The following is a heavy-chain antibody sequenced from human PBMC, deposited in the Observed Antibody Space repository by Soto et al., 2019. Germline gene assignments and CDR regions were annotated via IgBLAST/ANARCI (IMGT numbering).Heavy chain of an antibody. V-gene: IGHV1-69*12. CDR2: IMPIFRTP. Sequence: QVQLEQSGAEVKKPGSSVKVSCKASGGTFRNSAISWVRQAPGQGLEWLGGIMPIFRTPDYSQKLQGRVTVTADESTSTAYMELRGLRSDDTAVYYCARDNDRPQLGGNYYYILDVWGQGTTVTVSS. CDR3: ARDNDRPQLGGNYYYILDV. D-gene: IGHD1-1*01. CDR1: GGTFRNSA. J-gene: IGHJ6*02.